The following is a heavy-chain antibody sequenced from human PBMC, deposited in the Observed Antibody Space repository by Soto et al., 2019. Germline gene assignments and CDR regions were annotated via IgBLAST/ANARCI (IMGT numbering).Heavy chain of an antibody. CDR1: GFRFSIYS. CDR2: ITSDTKTI. Sequence: EVQLVESGGNLVQPGGSLRLSCAASGFRFSIYSMTWVRQAPGKGLEWSAYITSDTKTIKYADSVKGRFTISRDNGKNSVYLQMNSLRDEDTAVYYCARSVEGHFDYWGQGNVVTVSA. CDR3: ARSVEGHFDY. J-gene: IGHJ4*02. D-gene: IGHD6-19*01. V-gene: IGHV3-48*02.